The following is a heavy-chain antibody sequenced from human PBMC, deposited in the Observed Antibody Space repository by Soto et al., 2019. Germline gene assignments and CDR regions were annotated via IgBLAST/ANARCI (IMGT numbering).Heavy chain of an antibody. D-gene: IGHD3-22*01. CDR2: ISYDGSNK. V-gene: IGHV3-30*18. CDR1: GFTFSSYG. CDR3: AKGLSYYYDSSGYYS. Sequence: PGGSLRLSCAASGFTFSSYGMHWVRQAPGKGLERVAVISYDGSNKYYADSVKGRFTISRDNSKNTLYLQMNSLRAEDTTVYYCAKGLSYYYDSSGYYSWGQGTLVTVSS. J-gene: IGHJ4*02.